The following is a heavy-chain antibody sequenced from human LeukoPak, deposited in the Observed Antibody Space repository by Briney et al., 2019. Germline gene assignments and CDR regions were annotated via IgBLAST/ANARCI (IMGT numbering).Heavy chain of an antibody. CDR1: GFTFSDNW. CDR3: AREEHRLAAAGTSAFDL. J-gene: IGHJ3*01. CDR2: INIDGGLT. D-gene: IGHD6-13*01. V-gene: IGHV3-74*01. Sequence: PGGSLRLSCAASGFTFSDNWMHWVRQAPGKGLAWVSHINIDGGLTNYADSVKGRFTVSRDNARNTLYLQMSSLRAEDTAIYFCAREEHRLAAAGTSAFDLGGQGTLVTVSP.